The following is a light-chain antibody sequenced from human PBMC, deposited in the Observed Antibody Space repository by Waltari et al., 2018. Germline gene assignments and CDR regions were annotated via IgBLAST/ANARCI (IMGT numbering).Light chain of an antibody. Sequence: EIVLTQSPVTLSLSPGERATLSCRARQSVTSQLDWYQQKPGQAPRLLIYDSSDRATGIPGRFSGSGSGTDFTLTISSLEPEDFAVYYCQQRSDWPCTFGQGTRVEIK. J-gene: IGKJ1*01. V-gene: IGKV3-11*01. CDR3: QQRSDWPCT. CDR1: QSVTSQ. CDR2: DSS.